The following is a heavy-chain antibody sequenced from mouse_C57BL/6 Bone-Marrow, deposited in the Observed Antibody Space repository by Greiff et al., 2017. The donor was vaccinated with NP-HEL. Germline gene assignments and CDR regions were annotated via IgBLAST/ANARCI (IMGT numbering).Heavy chain of an antibody. D-gene: IGHD1-1*01. J-gene: IGHJ1*03. CDR3: ARDYYGSSLWYFDV. CDR1: GFTFSSYG. Sequence: EVQLQESGGDLVKPGGSLKLSCAASGFTFSSYGMSWVRQTPDKRLEWVATISSGGSYTYYPDSVKGRFTISRDNAKNTLYLQMSSLKSEDTAMYYCARDYYGSSLWYFDVWGTGTTVTVSS. CDR2: ISSGGSYT. V-gene: IGHV5-6*01.